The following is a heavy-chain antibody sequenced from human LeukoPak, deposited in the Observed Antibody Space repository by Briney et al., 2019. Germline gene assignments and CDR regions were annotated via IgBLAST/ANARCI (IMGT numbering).Heavy chain of an antibody. CDR1: GGSSSSYY. D-gene: IGHD3-10*01. CDR2: IYYTGST. J-gene: IGHJ4*02. Sequence: SETLSLTCTVSGGSSSSYYWNWIRQPPGKGLEWIGYIYYTGSTNYNPSLKSRVTISLDTSKSQFSLKLSSVTAADTAVYYCARRLGSHFDYWGQGSLVTVSS. V-gene: IGHV4-59*08. CDR3: ARRLGSHFDY.